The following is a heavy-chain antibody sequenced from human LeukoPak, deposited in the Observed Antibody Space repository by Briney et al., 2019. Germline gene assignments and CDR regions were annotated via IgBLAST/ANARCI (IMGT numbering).Heavy chain of an antibody. CDR1: GFTFDDYA. CDR3: AKEPDYYDSSGSGDY. J-gene: IGHJ4*02. CDR2: ISGDGGST. V-gene: IGHV3-43*02. Sequence: GGSLRLSCAASGFTFDDYAMHWVRQAPGKGLEWVSLISGDGGSTYYADSVKGRFTISRDNSKNSLYLQMNSLRTEDTALYYCAKEPDYYDSSGSGDYWGQGTLVTVSS. D-gene: IGHD3-22*01.